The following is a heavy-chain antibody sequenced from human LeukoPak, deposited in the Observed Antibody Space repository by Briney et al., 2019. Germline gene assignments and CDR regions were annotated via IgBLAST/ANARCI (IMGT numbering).Heavy chain of an antibody. CDR2: INHSGST. Sequence: SETLSLTCAVYGGSFSGYYWSWIRQPPGKGLEWIGEINHSGSTNYNPSLKSRVTISVDTSKNQFSLKLSSVTAADTAVYYCARVAVLRYFDWLSSISYFDYWGQGTLVAVSS. CDR1: GGSFSGYY. CDR3: ARVAVLRYFDWLSSISYFDY. V-gene: IGHV4-34*01. J-gene: IGHJ4*02. D-gene: IGHD3-9*01.